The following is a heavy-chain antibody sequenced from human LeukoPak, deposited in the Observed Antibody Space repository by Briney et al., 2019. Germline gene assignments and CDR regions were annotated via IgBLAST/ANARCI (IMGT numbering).Heavy chain of an antibody. CDR3: ATSNSLVSSMDV. J-gene: IGHJ6*02. CDR2: FDPEDGET. D-gene: IGHD2/OR15-2a*01. CDR1: GYTLTELS. V-gene: IGHV1-24*01. Sequence: ASVKVSCKVCGYTLTELSMHWVRQAPGKGLEWMGGFDPEDGETIYAQKFQGRVTMTEDTSTDTAYMELSSLRSEDTAVYYCATSNSLVSSMDVWGQGTTVTVSS.